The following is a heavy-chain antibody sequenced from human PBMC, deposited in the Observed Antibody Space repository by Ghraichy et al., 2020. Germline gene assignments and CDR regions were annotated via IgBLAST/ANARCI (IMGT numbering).Heavy chain of an antibody. CDR2: ISSSGSTI. CDR3: ARAGGITMIVVAEDAFDI. D-gene: IGHD3-22*01. J-gene: IGHJ3*02. CDR1: GFAFSDYY. Sequence: GGSLRLSCVASGFAFSDYYMSWIRQAPGKGLEWVSYISSSGSTIYYADSVKGRFTISRDNAKNSLYLQMNSLRAEDTAVYYCARAGGITMIVVAEDAFDIWGQGTMVTVSS. V-gene: IGHV3-11*01.